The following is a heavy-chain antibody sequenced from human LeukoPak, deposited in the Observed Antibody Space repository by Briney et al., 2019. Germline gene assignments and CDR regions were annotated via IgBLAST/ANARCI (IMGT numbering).Heavy chain of an antibody. V-gene: IGHV3-74*01. Sequence: GGSLRLSCAASGLTFSSHWMHWVRQAPGKGLVWVSRITNDGSSTTYADPVKGRFTISRDNARNSLYLQMNSLRAEDTAMYYCARDAGNSGYGCDLWGQGTLVTVSS. J-gene: IGHJ5*02. D-gene: IGHD5-12*01. CDR3: ARDAGNSGYGCDL. CDR2: ITNDGSST. CDR1: GLTFSSHW.